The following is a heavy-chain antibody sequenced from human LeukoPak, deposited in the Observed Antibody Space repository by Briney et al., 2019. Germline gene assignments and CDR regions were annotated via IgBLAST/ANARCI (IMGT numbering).Heavy chain of an antibody. CDR1: GYTFTSYG. CDR2: ISAYNGNT. J-gene: IGHJ4*02. Sequence: ASVKISCKASGYTFTSYGISWVRQAPGQGLEWMGWISAYNGNTNYAQKLQGRVTITADESTSTAYMELSSLRSEDTAVYYCARDRQSGSGSTYYFDYWGQGTLVTVSS. D-gene: IGHD3-10*01. CDR3: ARDRQSGSGSTYYFDY. V-gene: IGHV1-18*01.